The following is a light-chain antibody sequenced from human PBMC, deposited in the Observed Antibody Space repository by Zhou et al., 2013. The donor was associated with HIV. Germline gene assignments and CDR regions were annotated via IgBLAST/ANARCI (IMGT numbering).Light chain of an antibody. CDR1: QSVDSD. CDR3: QQYNSYPFT. CDR2: RAS. J-gene: IGKJ4*01. Sequence: EIVVTQSPATLSVSPGERVTLSCRASQSVDSDLAWYQQKPGQAPRLLIYRASTRATGIPARFSGSGSGTEFTLTISSLQPEDFATYYCQQYNSYPFTFGGGTKVEIK. V-gene: IGKV3-15*01.